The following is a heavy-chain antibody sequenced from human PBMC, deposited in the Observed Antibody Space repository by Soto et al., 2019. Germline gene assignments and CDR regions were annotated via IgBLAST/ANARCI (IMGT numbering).Heavy chain of an antibody. V-gene: IGHV1-58*01. CDR3: AREPRDYGDYYFDY. CDR2: IVVGSGNT. CDR1: GFTFTSSA. J-gene: IGHJ4*02. Sequence: SVKVSFKASGFTFTSSAVQWVRQARGQRLEWIGWIVVGSGNTNYAQKFQERVTITRDMSTSTAYMELSSLRSEDTAVYYCAREPRDYGDYYFDYWGQGTLVTVSS. D-gene: IGHD4-17*01.